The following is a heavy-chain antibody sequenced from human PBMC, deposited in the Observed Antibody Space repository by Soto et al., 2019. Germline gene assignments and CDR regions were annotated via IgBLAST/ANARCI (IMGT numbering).Heavy chain of an antibody. CDR2: IDPGNSYT. J-gene: IGHJ6*04. Sequence: PGESLKISCKAFGYSFTSDWISWVRQMPGKGLEWMGNIDPGNSYTDYSPSFQGHVTISADKSITTAYLQWNSLKASDTAIYYCARLRNDFWSGYHTMDVWGKGTTVTVSS. V-gene: IGHV5-10-1*01. CDR3: ARLRNDFWSGYHTMDV. D-gene: IGHD3-3*01. CDR1: GYSFTSDW.